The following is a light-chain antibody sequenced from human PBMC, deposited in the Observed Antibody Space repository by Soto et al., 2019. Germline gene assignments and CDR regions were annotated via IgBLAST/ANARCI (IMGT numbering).Light chain of an antibody. CDR2: DAS. CDR1: QSVSSY. CDR3: QQHSNWPPT. V-gene: IGKV3-11*01. J-gene: IGKJ1*01. Sequence: EIVMTQSPVTLSVSPGDRATLSCRASQSVSSYLAWYKQKPGQAPRLLIYDASNRATGIPARVSGSGSGTDFTLTISSLEPEDFAVYYCQQHSNWPPTFGQGTKVDIK.